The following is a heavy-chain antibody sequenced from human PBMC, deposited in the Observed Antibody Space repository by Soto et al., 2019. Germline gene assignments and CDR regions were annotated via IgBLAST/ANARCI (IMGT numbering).Heavy chain of an antibody. J-gene: IGHJ4*02. CDR2: IKSKADGGTT. CDR1: GVNFNSAW. CDR3: STSRDPD. Sequence: EEQLVESGGGLVKPGESLRLSCAASGVNFNSAWLNWVRQAPGKGLEWVGRIKSKADGGTTDYAAPVKGRFSISRDDSKNMLFLQMNSLKSEDTAVYYCSTSRDPDWGQGTLVTVSS. V-gene: IGHV3-15*01.